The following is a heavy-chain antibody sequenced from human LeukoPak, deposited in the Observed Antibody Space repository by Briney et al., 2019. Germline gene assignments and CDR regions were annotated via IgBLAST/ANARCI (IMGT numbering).Heavy chain of an antibody. V-gene: IGHV1-46*01. J-gene: IGHJ4*02. CDR3: AKSQYCSGGACYRLDC. Sequence: ASVKVSCKASAYTFTSYYIHWVRQAPGQGLEWMGIINPSGGSTSYAQKFQGRVTMTRDTSTSTVYMELTSLRSEDTAVYYCAKSQYCSGGACYRLDCWGLGTLVTVSS. CDR2: INPSGGST. CDR1: AYTFTSYY. D-gene: IGHD2-15*01.